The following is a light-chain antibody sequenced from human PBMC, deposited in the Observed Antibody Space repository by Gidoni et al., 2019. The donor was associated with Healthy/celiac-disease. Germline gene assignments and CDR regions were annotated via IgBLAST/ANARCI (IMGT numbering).Light chain of an antibody. V-gene: IGKV4-1*01. CDR1: QSVLYSSNNKNY. CDR2: WAS. Sequence: DIVMTQSPDSLAVSLGERATINCKSSQSVLYSSNNKNYLAWYQQKPGQPPKLLIYWASTRESGVPDRFSGSGSGTDFTLTISSLQAEDVAVYYCQQYYRTPPAFXQXTKVEIK. CDR3: QQYYRTPPA. J-gene: IGKJ1*01.